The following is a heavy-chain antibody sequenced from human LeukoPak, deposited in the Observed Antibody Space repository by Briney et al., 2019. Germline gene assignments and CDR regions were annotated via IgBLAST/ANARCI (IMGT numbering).Heavy chain of an antibody. V-gene: IGHV4-31*03. CDR3: ARHNVDTAIFDY. Sequence: PSQTLSLTCTVSGGSISSGGYYWSWIRQHPGKGLEWIGYIYYSGSTYYNPSLKSRVTISVDTSKNQFSLKLSSVTAADTAVYYCARHNVDTAIFDYWGQGTLVTVSS. J-gene: IGHJ4*02. CDR1: GGSISSGGYY. D-gene: IGHD5-18*01. CDR2: IYYSGST.